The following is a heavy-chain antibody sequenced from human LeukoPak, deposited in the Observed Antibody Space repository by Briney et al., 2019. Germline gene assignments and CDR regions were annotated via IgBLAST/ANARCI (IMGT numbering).Heavy chain of an antibody. V-gene: IGHV4-34*01. CDR3: GGLILGSIGSWFDP. D-gene: IGHD2/OR15-2a*01. CDR1: GGSFSGHY. J-gene: IGHJ5*02. CDR2: INHSGST. Sequence: PSETLSLTCAVYGGSFSGHYWTWIRQPPGKGLEWIGEINHSGSTNYDPSFKSRVTISVDTSKNQFSLRLSSVTAADTAVYYCGGLILGSIGSWFDPWGQGTLV.